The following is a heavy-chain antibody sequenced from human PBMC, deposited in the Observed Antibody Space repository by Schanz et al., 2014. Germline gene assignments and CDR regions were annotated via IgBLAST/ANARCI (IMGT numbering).Heavy chain of an antibody. V-gene: IGHV3-23*04. J-gene: IGHJ4*02. D-gene: IGHD1-1*01. CDR1: GFTFNSYA. CDR2: ISGSGGST. Sequence: EVQLVESGGGLVKPGGSLRLSCAASGFTFNSYAMTWVRQAPGKGLEWVSGISGSGGSTYYADSVKGRFTISRDNSKNTLYLQMNSLRAGDTAVYYCARGTDWNLHYWGQGALVTVSA. CDR3: ARGTDWNLHY.